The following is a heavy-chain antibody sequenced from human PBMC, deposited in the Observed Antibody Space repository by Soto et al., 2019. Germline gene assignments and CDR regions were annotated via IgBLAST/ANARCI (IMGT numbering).Heavy chain of an antibody. Sequence: SVKVSCKASGYTFTSYDINWVRQATGQGLEWMGWMNPNSGNTGYAQKFQGRVTMTRNTSISTAYVELSSLRSEDTAVYYCARKGYDFWSGYYYYYYGMDVWGQGTTVTVSS. CDR3: ARKGYDFWSGYYYYYYGMDV. D-gene: IGHD3-3*01. V-gene: IGHV1-8*01. CDR1: GYTFTSYD. J-gene: IGHJ6*02. CDR2: MNPNSGNT.